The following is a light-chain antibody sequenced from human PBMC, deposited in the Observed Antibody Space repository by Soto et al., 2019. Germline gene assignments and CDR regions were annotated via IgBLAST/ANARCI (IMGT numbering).Light chain of an antibody. J-gene: IGLJ2*01. Sequence: QSVLTQPPSVSGAPGQRVTISCTGSSSNIGAGYDVHWYQQLPGTAPKLLIYGNSNRLAGVPDRFSGSKSGTAASLAITGLQAEYESDYSCPSYDSSQRGSVLCGGTALTLL. V-gene: IGLV1-40*01. CDR3: PSYDSSQRGSV. CDR1: SSNIGAGYD. CDR2: GNS.